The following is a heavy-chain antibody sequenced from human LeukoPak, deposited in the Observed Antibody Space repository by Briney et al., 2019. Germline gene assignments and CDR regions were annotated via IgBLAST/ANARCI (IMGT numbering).Heavy chain of an antibody. CDR3: AREYCTSTSCYGPLDY. CDR1: GFTFSTYW. V-gene: IGHV3-7*01. CDR2: IKQDGSEK. Sequence: GGSLRLSCAASGFTFSTYWMSWVRQAPGKGLEWVANIKQDGSEKYYVDSVKGRFTISRDNAKNSLYLQMNSLRAEDTAVYYCAREYCTSTSCYGPLDYWGQGTLVTVSS. D-gene: IGHD2-2*01. J-gene: IGHJ4*02.